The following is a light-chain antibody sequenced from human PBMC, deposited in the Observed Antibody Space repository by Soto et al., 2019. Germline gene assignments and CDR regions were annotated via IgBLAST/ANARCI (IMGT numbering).Light chain of an antibody. CDR2: DAS. Sequence: DIQMTQSPSSLYASVGDRVTIACQSSHDVSRNLNWFQQKPGGAPKLLIYDASKLERGVPSRFSGSGSGTHFNFTISSLQPEDVATYYCQQYNSMLSFGGGT. V-gene: IGKV1-33*01. CDR1: HDVSRN. J-gene: IGKJ4*01. CDR3: QQYNSMLS.